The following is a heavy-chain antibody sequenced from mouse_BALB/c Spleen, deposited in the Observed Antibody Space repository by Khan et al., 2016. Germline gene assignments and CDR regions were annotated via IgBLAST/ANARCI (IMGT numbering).Heavy chain of an antibody. Sequence: EVQLQESGPSLVKPSQTLSLTCSVTGDSITSGYWNWIRKFPGNKLEYMGYINYSGSTHYNPSLKSRISITRDTSKNQYYLQLNSVTTEDVATYYCARSKRNDVWFAYWGQGTLVTVSA. D-gene: IGHD2-14*01. CDR1: GDSITSGY. CDR2: INYSGST. CDR3: ARSKRNDVWFAY. J-gene: IGHJ3*01. V-gene: IGHV3-8*02.